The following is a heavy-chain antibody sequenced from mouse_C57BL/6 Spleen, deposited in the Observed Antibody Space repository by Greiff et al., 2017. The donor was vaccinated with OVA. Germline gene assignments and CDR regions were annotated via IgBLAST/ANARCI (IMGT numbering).Heavy chain of an antibody. CDR3: AMAIYGY. CDR1: GYAFSSSW. J-gene: IGHJ2*02. V-gene: IGHV1-82*01. CDR2: IYPGDGDT. Sequence: QVQLKESGPELVKPGASVKISCKASGYAFSSSWMNWVKQRPGKGLEWIGRIYPGDGDTNYNGKFKGKATLTADKSSSTAYMQLSSLTSEDSAVYFCAMAIYGYWGQGTSLTVSS. D-gene: IGHD1-1*01.